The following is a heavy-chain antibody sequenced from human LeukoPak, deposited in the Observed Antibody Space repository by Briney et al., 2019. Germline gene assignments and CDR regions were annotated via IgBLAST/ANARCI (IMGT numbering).Heavy chain of an antibody. CDR2: INWNGGST. CDR1: GFTFDDYG. J-gene: IGHJ6*03. CDR3: AREVVTDLYYYYYYYMDV. V-gene: IGHV3-20*04. D-gene: IGHD2-15*01. Sequence: GGSLRLSCAASGFTFDDYGMSWVRQAPGKGLEWVSGINWNGGSTGYADSVKGRFTISRDNAKNSLYLQMNSLRAEDTAVYYCAREVVTDLYYYYYYYMDVWGKGTTVTVSS.